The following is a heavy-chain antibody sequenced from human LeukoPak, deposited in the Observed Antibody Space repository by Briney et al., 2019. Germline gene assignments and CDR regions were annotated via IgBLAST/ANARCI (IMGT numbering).Heavy chain of an antibody. Sequence: SETLSLTCAVYGGSFSGYYWSWIRQPPGKGLEWIGEINHSGSTNSNPPLKSRVTIPVGTSKNQFSLKLSSVTAADTAVYYCARSQRRVFILWGQGTLVTVSS. CDR2: INHSGST. CDR3: ARSQRRVFIL. CDR1: GGSFSGYY. V-gene: IGHV4-34*01. D-gene: IGHD2-2*01. J-gene: IGHJ4*02.